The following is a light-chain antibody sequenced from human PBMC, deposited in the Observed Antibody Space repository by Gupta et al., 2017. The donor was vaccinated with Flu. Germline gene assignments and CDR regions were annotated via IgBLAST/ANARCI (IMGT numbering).Light chain of an antibody. CDR1: QSVGTY. CDR2: DAS. Sequence: EIVLTQSPATLSLSPGERATLSCRASQSVGTYLAWYQQKPGQTPRLLIYDASSRATGIPARFSGSGYGKDFTLTISSREPEDFAVYYCQKRSNWPPYTFGQGTRLEI. J-gene: IGKJ2*01. V-gene: IGKV3-11*01. CDR3: QKRSNWPPYT.